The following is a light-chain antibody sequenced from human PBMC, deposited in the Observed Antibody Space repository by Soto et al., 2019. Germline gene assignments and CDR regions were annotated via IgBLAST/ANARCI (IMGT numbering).Light chain of an antibody. V-gene: IGLV2-14*01. J-gene: IGLJ1*01. CDR3: SSYTSSTDYV. CDR1: SSEIDTYNY. CDR2: EVT. Sequence: QSALTQPASVSGSPGQSITISCTGTSSEIDTYNYVSWNQQHPGKAPKLIIYEVTNRPSGVSNRFSGSKSGDTASLTISGLRAEDEADYYCSSYTSSTDYVFGTGTKLTVL.